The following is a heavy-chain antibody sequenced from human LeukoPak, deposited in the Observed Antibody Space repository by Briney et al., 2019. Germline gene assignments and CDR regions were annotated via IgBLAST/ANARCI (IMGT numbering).Heavy chain of an antibody. CDR2: INWVGDTS. J-gene: IGHJ4*02. D-gene: IGHD4-17*01. CDR3: AKDRQYGDYGGGDFFDS. V-gene: IGHV3-43D*03. Sequence: GGSLRLSCAASGFTFDDYAMHWVRQAPGKGLQWISSINWVGDTSSYADSVKGRFTVSRDNTEGSLYLQMDSLRSEDTALYYCAKDRQYGDYGGGDFFDSWGQGTLVTVSS. CDR1: GFTFDDYA.